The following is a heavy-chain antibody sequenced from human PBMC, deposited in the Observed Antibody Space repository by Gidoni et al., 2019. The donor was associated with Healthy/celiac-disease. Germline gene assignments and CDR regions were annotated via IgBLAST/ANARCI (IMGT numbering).Heavy chain of an antibody. CDR1: FTFSSYE. CDR2: ISSSGSTI. V-gene: IGHV3-48*03. CDR3: ARSDYYDSSGYTYDY. J-gene: IGHJ4*02. D-gene: IGHD3-22*01. Sequence: FTFSSYEMNWVRQAPGKGLDWVSYISSSGSTIYYADSVKGRFTISRDNAKNSLYLQMNSLRAEDTAVYYCARSDYYDSSGYTYDYWGQGTLVTVSS.